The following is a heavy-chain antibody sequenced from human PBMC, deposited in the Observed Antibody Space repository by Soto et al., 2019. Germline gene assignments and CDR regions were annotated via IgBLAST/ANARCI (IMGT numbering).Heavy chain of an antibody. D-gene: IGHD5-18*01. CDR2: IIPLLGTA. J-gene: IGHJ6*02. CDR3: ARGHSYGNYYYYYGMDV. CDR1: GGTFSSYA. Sequence: SVKVSCKASGGTFSSYAINWVRQAPGQGLEWMGGIIPLLGTADSAQKFQGRVTITADESTSTAYMELSSLRFEDTAVYYCARGHSYGNYYYYYGMDVWGQGTTVTVSS. V-gene: IGHV1-69*13.